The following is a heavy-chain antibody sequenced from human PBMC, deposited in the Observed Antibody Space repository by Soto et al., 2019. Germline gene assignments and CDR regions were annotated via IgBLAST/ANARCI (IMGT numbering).Heavy chain of an antibody. V-gene: IGHV3-7*03. CDR1: GFTFSDYW. Sequence: GSLRLSCEASGFTFSDYWMSWVRQAPGKGPEWVANIKFDGSEKQYVDSVRGRFTISRDNSRSSLSLQMNSLRAGGTAVYYCVKDGGYCSSSTCYAPRNHYFDSWGQGTLVTVSS. CDR3: VKDGGYCSSSTCYAPRNHYFDS. D-gene: IGHD2-2*01. CDR2: IKFDGSEK. J-gene: IGHJ4*02.